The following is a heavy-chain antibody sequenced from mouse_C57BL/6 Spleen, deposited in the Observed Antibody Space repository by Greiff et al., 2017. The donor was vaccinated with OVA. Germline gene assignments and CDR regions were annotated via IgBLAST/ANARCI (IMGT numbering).Heavy chain of an antibody. V-gene: IGHV1-26*01. D-gene: IGHD1-1*01. Sequence: EVQLQQSGPELVKPGASVKISCKASGYTFTDYYMNWVKQSHGKSLEWIGDINPNNGGTSYNQKFKGKATLTVDKSSSTAYMELRSLTFEDSAVYYCARWDYYGSSFYWYFDVWGTGTTVTVSS. CDR1: GYTFTDYY. CDR2: INPNNGGT. CDR3: ARWDYYGSSFYWYFDV. J-gene: IGHJ1*03.